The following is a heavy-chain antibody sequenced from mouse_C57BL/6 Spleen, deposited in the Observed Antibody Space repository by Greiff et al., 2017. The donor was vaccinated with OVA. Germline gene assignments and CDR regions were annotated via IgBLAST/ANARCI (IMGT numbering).Heavy chain of an antibody. D-gene: IGHD1-1*01. V-gene: IGHV5-16*01. Sequence: EVQLVESEGGLVQPGSSMKLSCTASGFTFSDYYMAWVRQVPEKGLEWVANINYDGSSTYYLDSLKSRFIISRDNAKNILYLQMSSLKSEDTATYYCARERVPYYYGSSHPYFDVWGTGTTVTVSS. J-gene: IGHJ1*03. CDR1: GFTFSDYY. CDR3: ARERVPYYYGSSHPYFDV. CDR2: INYDGSST.